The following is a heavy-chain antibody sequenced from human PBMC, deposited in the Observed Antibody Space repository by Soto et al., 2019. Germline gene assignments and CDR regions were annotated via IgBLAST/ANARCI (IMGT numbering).Heavy chain of an antibody. Sequence: PGGSLRLSCAASGFTFRSFTMNWVRQAPGKGLEWVSTISSNSAYIYYTDAPRGRFTISRDNAKNSLHLQMNSLRAEDTAVYYCTRDVSRDSSARGWFDPWGPGTLVTVSS. CDR3: TRDVSRDSSARGWFDP. D-gene: IGHD6-13*01. CDR2: ISSNSAYI. V-gene: IGHV3-21*01. CDR1: GFTFRSFT. J-gene: IGHJ5*02.